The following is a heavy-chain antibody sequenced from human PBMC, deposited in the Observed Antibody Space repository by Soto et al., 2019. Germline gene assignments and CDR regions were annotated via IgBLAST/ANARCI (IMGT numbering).Heavy chain of an antibody. CDR1: GFTFSSYA. Sequence: GGSLRLSCAASGFTFSSYAMHWVRQAPGKGLEYVSAISSNGGSTYYANSAKGRFTISRDNSKNTLYLQMGSLRAEDMAVYYCARLVAVAGTFRYYFDYWGQGTLVTVSS. CDR2: ISSNGGST. J-gene: IGHJ4*02. D-gene: IGHD6-19*01. CDR3: ARLVAVAGTFRYYFDY. V-gene: IGHV3-64*01.